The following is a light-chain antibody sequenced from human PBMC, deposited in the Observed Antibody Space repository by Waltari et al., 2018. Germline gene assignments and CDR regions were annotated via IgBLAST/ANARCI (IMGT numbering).Light chain of an antibody. CDR2: GAS. CDR3: QHYVRLPVT. CDR1: QWVGRT. J-gene: IGKJ1*01. V-gene: IGKV3-20*01. Sequence: IVLTQSPGTLSLSPGERATLSCRARQWVGRTLAWYQKRPGQAPRLLIYGASTRATAIPDRFSGSGSGTDFSLTISRLEPEDFAVYYCQHYVRLPVTFGQGTTVEIK.